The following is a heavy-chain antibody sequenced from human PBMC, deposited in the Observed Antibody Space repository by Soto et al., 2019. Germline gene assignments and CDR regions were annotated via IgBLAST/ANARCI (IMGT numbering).Heavy chain of an antibody. CDR1: GVSISTYY. CDR2: VFISGST. CDR3: AVGGRDGFDI. J-gene: IGHJ3*02. V-gene: IGHV4-4*07. Sequence: QVQMQDAGPGLVKTSETLSLTCTVSGVSISTYYCNWIRQSAVKGLDWIGRVFISGSTNYHPSLTSRVAMSVDTSNHQFSLKVTSVTAADTAVYYCAVGGRDGFDIFGQGTMSSVSS. D-gene: IGHD2-15*01.